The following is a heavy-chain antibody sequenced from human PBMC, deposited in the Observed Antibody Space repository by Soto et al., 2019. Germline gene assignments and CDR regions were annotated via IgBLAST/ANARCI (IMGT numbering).Heavy chain of an antibody. V-gene: IGHV5-51*01. D-gene: IGHD3-22*01. CDR1: GYSFTIYW. Sequence: GESLKISCKGSGYSFTIYWIGWVRQMPGKGLEWMGIIYPGDSDTRYSPSFQGQVTISADKSISTAYLQWSSLKASDTAMYYCARGCDYYDSSGPPGLDAFDIWGQGTMVTVSS. J-gene: IGHJ3*02. CDR3: ARGCDYYDSSGPPGLDAFDI. CDR2: IYPGDSDT.